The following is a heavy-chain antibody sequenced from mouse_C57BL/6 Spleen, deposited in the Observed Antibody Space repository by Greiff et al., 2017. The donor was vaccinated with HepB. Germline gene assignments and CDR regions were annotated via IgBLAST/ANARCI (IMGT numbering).Heavy chain of an antibody. CDR1: GYSITSGYD. D-gene: IGHD1-1*01. CDR3: ARDAYYGSGYWYFDV. V-gene: IGHV3-1*01. CDR2: ISYSGST. Sequence: EVKLEESGPGMVKPSQSLSLTCTVTGYSITSGYDWHWIRHFPGNKLEWMGYISYSGSTNYNPSLKSRITITHDTSKNHFFLKLNSVTTEDTATYYCARDAYYGSGYWYFDVWGTGTTVTVSS. J-gene: IGHJ1*03.